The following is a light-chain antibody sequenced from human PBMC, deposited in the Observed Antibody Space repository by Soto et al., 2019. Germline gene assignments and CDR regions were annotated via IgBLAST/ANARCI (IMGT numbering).Light chain of an antibody. V-gene: IGKV3-11*01. CDR2: DAS. Sequence: EIVLTQSPATLSLSPGEGATVSCRASQSVSSHLAWYQQKRGQAPRLLIYDASSRASGIPARFSGRGSGTDFTLTISSLQPEDFATYYCQQSYSTPGTFGQGTKVEIK. J-gene: IGKJ1*01. CDR3: QQSYSTPGT. CDR1: QSVSSH.